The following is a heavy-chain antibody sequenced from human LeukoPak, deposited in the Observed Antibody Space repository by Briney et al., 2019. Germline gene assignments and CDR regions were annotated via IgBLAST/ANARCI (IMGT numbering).Heavy chain of an antibody. CDR3: AYDFWSGSFDY. CDR2: INPSGGST. CDR1: GYTFTSYG. Sequence: ASVKVSCKASGYTFTSYGISWVRQAPGQGLEWMGIINPSGGSTSYAQKFQGRVTMTRDTSTSTVYMELSSLRSEDTAVYYCAYDFWSGSFDYWGQGTLVAVSS. D-gene: IGHD3-3*01. V-gene: IGHV1-46*01. J-gene: IGHJ4*02.